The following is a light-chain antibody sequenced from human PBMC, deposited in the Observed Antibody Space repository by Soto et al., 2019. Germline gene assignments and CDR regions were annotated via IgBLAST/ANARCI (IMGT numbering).Light chain of an antibody. J-gene: IGLJ1*01. Sequence: QSVLTQPRSVSGSPGQSVTISCTVTSSDVGGYNYVSWYQQHPGKAPKLMIYDVSKRPSGVPDRFSGSKSGNTASLTIFGLQAEDEADYYCCSYAGSYTLYVFGTGTKVTVL. CDR1: SSDVGGYNY. CDR3: CSYAGSYTLYV. CDR2: DVS. V-gene: IGLV2-11*01.